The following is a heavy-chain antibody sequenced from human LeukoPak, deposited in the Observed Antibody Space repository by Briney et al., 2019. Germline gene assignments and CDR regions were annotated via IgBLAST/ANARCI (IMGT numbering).Heavy chain of an antibody. CDR2: ISYDGSKK. V-gene: IGHV3-30-3*01. CDR1: GFTFSGFA. D-gene: IGHD5-24*01. Sequence: PGGSLRLSCAASGFTFSGFAVHWVRQAPGKGLEWVAVISYDGSKKYNAHSVKGRFTISRDNSKNTLYLQMNSLRAEDTAVYYCASPLMATIRGGAFDIWGQGTMVTVSS. J-gene: IGHJ3*02. CDR3: ASPLMATIRGGAFDI.